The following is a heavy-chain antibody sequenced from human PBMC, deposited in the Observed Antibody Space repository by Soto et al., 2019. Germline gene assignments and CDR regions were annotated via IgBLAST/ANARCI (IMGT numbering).Heavy chain of an antibody. CDR1: GFIFSNVW. CDR2: IKSKIDGGTT. Sequence: EVQLVESGGGLVNPGGSLRLSCGASGFIFSNVWMNWVRQAPGKGLEWVGRIKSKIDGGTTDYATPVEGRFSISRDDSENTLYLQSDSLKAENTAIYYCSASYSYWAQGNQVTVS. D-gene: IGHD2-21*01. CDR3: SASYSY. J-gene: IGHJ4*02. V-gene: IGHV3-15*07.